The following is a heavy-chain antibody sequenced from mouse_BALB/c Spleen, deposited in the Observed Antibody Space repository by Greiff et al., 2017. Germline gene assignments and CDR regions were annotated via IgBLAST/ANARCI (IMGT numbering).Heavy chain of an antibody. V-gene: IGHV1-80*01. CDR1: GYAFSSYW. CDR2: IYPGDGDT. CDR3: AVWDEVDY. D-gene: IGHD4-1*01. J-gene: IGHJ2*01. Sequence: QVQLQQSGAELVRPGSSVKISCKASGYAFSSYWMNWVKQRPEQGLEWIGQIYPGDGDTNYNGKFKGKATLTADKSSSTAYMQLSSLTSEDSAVYFCAVWDEVDYWGQGTTLTVSS.